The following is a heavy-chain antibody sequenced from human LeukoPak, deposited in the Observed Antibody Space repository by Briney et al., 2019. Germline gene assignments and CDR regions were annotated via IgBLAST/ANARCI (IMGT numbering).Heavy chain of an antibody. CDR3: GRGGIAEIRGDY. CDR1: GLTFTGYS. V-gene: IGHV3-48*04. D-gene: IGHD6-13*01. CDR2: ISRSGSTT. J-gene: IGHJ4*02. Sequence: GGSLRLSCAGSGLTFTGYSMNWVRQAPGKGLEWVSYISRSGSTTYYADAVKGRFIISRDDAKNSLYLQMSSLRVEDTAVYYCGRGGIAEIRGDYWGQGTLVSVSS.